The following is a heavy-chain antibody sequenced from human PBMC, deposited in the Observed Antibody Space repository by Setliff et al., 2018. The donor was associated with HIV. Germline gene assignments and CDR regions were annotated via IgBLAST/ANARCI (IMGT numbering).Heavy chain of an antibody. D-gene: IGHD3-10*01. CDR3: ATSFGSGVAPFDN. J-gene: IGHJ4*02. CDR1: GGTFSSYT. CDR2: SIPILGIG. Sequence: ASVKVSCKASGGTFSSYTINWVRQAPGQGLEWMGRSIPILGIGNDEQAQKFKGRVTFTADKSTSTAYLGLNGLTSEDTAIYYCATSFGSGVAPFDNWGQGTLVTVSS. V-gene: IGHV1-69*02.